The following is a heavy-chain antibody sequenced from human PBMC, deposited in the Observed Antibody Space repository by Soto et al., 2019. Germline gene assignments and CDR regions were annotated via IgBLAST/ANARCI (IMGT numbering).Heavy chain of an antibody. CDR3: ARNWKIATFGVIIMSYGLDV. V-gene: IGHV3-11*01. D-gene: IGHD3-3*01. Sequence: QVQLVESGGGLVKHGGSLRLSCEASGLIFSDYYMSWVRQAPGKGLEWISYSSNRDRCTYYADAVKDRFTFYRDNAKKSVYLQINSVRADDTRVFYCARNWKIATFGVIIMSYGLDVWGEWTLATVSS. CDR1: GLIFSDYY. CDR2: SSNRDRCT. J-gene: IGHJ6*02.